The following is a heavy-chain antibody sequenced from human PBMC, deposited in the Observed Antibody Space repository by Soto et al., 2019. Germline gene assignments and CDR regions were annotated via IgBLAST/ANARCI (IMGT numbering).Heavy chain of an antibody. V-gene: IGHV6-1*01. D-gene: IGHD3-3*01. J-gene: IGHJ6*02. Sequence: SQTLSLTCAISGDSVSSNSASWNWIRQSPSRGLEWLGRTYYRSKWYNDYAVSVKSRITVNPDTSKNQFSLQLNSVTPEDTAVYYCARGRFFEWLTSGMDVWGQGATVTVSS. CDR3: ARGRFFEWLTSGMDV. CDR2: TYYRSKWYN. CDR1: GDSVSSNSAS.